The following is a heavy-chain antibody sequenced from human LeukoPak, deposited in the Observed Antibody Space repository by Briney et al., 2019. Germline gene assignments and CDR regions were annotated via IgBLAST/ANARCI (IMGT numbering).Heavy chain of an antibody. Sequence: SQTLSLTCTVSGGSISSGGYYWSWIRQHPGKGLEWIGYIYYSGSTYYNPSLKSRVTISVDTSKNQFPLKLSSVTAADTAVYYCARATDYSNYGYFDYWGQGTLVTVSS. J-gene: IGHJ4*02. D-gene: IGHD4-11*01. CDR1: GGSISSGGYY. CDR3: ARATDYSNYGYFDY. CDR2: IYYSGST. V-gene: IGHV4-31*03.